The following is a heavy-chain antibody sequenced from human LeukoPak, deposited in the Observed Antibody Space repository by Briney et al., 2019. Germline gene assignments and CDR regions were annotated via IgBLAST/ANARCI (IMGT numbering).Heavy chain of an antibody. CDR1: GFTFSSYS. J-gene: IGHJ4*02. V-gene: IGHV3-21*01. CDR2: IISSSSYI. D-gene: IGHD2-2*01. Sequence: GGSLRLSCAASGFTFSSYSMNWVRQAPGKGLEWVSSIISSSSYIYYADSVKGRFTISRDNAKNSLYLQMNSLRAEDTAVYYCAKDWAPFIVVVPAAPDYWGQGTLVTVSS. CDR3: AKDWAPFIVVVPAAPDY.